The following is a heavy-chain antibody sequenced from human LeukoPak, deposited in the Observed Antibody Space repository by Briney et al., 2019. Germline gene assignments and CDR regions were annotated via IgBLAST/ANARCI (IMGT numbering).Heavy chain of an antibody. CDR1: GFTFSTYN. Sequence: GGSLRLSCAASGFTFSTYNMNWVRQAPGKGLEWVSYISSSSSTTYYADSVRGRFTISRDNAANSLYLQMNSLRAEDTAVYHCARDRGLTYYYDSSGYRPMDVWGKGTTVTVSS. J-gene: IGHJ6*03. CDR3: ARDRGLTYYYDSSGYRPMDV. CDR2: ISSSSSTT. V-gene: IGHV3-48*04. D-gene: IGHD3-22*01.